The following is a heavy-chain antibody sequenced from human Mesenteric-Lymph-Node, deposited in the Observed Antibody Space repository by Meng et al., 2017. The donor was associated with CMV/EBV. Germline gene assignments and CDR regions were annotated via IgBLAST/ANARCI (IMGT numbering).Heavy chain of an antibody. CDR1: GGSISSSNW. J-gene: IGHJ6*02. D-gene: IGHD3-3*01. CDR3: ARVDGSPHLNALSGSHYYYYYGMDV. CDR2: IYHSGST. Sequence: SETLSLTCAVSGGSISSSNWWSWVRQPPGKGLEWIGEIYHSGSTNYNPSLKSRVTISVDKSKNQFSLKLSSVTAADTAVYYCARVDGSPHLNALSGSHYYYYYGMDVWGQGTTVTVSS. V-gene: IGHV4-4*02.